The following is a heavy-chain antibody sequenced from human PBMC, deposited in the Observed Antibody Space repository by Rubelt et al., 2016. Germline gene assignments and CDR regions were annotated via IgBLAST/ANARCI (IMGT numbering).Heavy chain of an antibody. CDR2: TSGDGKNK. CDR1: GFVFSSYA. J-gene: IGHJ4*02. Sequence: ASGFVFSSYAMSWVRQAPGKGLEWVSGTSGDGKNKYYADSVRGRFTISRDNSKNTLDLHMDSLRAEDTAVYYCAREADDENGYWGQGTLVTVSS. V-gene: IGHV3-23*01. CDR3: AREADDENGY. D-gene: IGHD2-8*01.